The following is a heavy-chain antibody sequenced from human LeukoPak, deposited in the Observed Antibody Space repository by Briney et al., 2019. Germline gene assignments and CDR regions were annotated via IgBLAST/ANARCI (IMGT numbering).Heavy chain of an antibody. D-gene: IGHD1-26*01. CDR3: AKDKSVRYSGSFTYGDYFDY. V-gene: IGHV3-23*01. Sequence: PGGSLRLSCVVSGFTFRNYAMTWVRQAPGKGLEWVSTISNTGDNIYYADSVKGRFTISRDNSKNTLYLQMNSLRAEDTAVYYCAKDKSVRYSGSFTYGDYFDYWGQGTLVTVSS. CDR2: ISNTGDNI. J-gene: IGHJ4*02. CDR1: GFTFRNYA.